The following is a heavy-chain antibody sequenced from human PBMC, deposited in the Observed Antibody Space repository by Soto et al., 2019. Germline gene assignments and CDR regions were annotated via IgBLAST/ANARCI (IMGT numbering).Heavy chain of an antibody. Sequence: QVQLVQSGAEVKKPGASVKVSCKASGYTFTSYGISWVRQAPGQGLEWKGWISAYNGNTNYAQKLQGRVTMTTDTSTSTAYMELRSLRSDDTAVYYCAREVLTYYYDSSGSPFDHWGQVTLVTVSS. D-gene: IGHD3-22*01. V-gene: IGHV1-18*01. J-gene: IGHJ4*02. CDR1: GYTFTSYG. CDR2: ISAYNGNT. CDR3: AREVLTYYYDSSGSPFDH.